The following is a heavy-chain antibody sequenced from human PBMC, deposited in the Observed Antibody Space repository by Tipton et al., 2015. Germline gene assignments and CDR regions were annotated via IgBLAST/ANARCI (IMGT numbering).Heavy chain of an antibody. J-gene: IGHJ5*02. CDR3: ETDTSSSSVGWFDP. V-gene: IGHV4-59*11. CDR2: IHYTGIT. D-gene: IGHD6-6*01. Sequence: TLSLTCTVSGGSISSHYWSWIRQPPGKGLEWIGHIHYTGITNYNPTLRSRVTISVDMSKNNFSLRLTSVTAADTAVYFCETDTSSSSVGWFDPWGQGTLVTVSS. CDR1: GGSISSHY.